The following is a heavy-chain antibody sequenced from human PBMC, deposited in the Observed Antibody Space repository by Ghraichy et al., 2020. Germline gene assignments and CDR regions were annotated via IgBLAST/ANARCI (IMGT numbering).Heavy chain of an antibody. CDR1: GYTFSNYA. CDR3: AKDAPSSRYGGGRIDC. Sequence: GESLNISCAASGYTFSNYAMSWVRQAPGKGLEWISSFSVSGGNTYYADSVKGRFTISRDNSKNILYLQMNSLRAEDTAVYYCAKDAPSSRYGGGRIDCWGQGTLVTVSS. J-gene: IGHJ4*02. CDR2: FSVSGGNT. D-gene: IGHD6-13*01. V-gene: IGHV3-23*01.